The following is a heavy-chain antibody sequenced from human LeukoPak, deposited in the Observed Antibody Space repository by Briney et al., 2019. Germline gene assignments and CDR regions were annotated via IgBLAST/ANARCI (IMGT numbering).Heavy chain of an antibody. CDR1: GVSISSSSYY. CDR3: ARDFRGGYDFWSGYYTPYYFDY. V-gene: IGHV4-39*07. Sequence: SETLSLTCNVSGVSISSSSYYWGWIRQPPGKGLEWIGSIYSSGSTYYNSSLKSRVTISIDTSKNQFSLKLSSVTAADTAVYYCARDFRGGYDFWSGYYTPYYFDYWGQGILVTVSS. J-gene: IGHJ4*02. CDR2: IYSSGST. D-gene: IGHD3-3*01.